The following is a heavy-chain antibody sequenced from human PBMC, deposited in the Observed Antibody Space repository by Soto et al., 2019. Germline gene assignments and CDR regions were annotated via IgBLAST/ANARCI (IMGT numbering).Heavy chain of an antibody. V-gene: IGHV3-21*06. J-gene: IGHJ4*02. CDR3: ARQSEDLTSNFDY. Sequence: GGSLRLSCAASGFTFTRYSMNWVRQAPGKGLEWVSSISSTTNYIYYGDSMKGRFTISRDNAKNSLYLEMNSLRAEDTAVYYCARQSEDLTSNFDYWGQGTLVTVYS. CDR1: GFTFTRYS. D-gene: IGHD7-27*01. CDR2: ISSTTNYI.